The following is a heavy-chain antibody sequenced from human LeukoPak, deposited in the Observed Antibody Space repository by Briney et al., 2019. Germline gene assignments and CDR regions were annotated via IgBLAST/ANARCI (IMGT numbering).Heavy chain of an antibody. CDR2: IYYSGTT. CDR1: GGSVSSGSYY. CDR3: VTTYGGGWNDY. J-gene: IGHJ4*02. D-gene: IGHD6-19*01. Sequence: SETLSLTCTVSGGSVSSGSYYWGWIRQPPGKGLEWIGSIYYSGTTYYNPSLKSRVTISVDTSKNRFSLRLSSVTAADTAVYYCVTTYGGGWNDYWGQGTLLTVSS. V-gene: IGHV4-39*01.